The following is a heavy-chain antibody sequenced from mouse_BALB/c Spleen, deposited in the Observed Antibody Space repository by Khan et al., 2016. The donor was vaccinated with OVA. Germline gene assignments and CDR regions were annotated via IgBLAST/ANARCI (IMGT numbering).Heavy chain of an antibody. CDR1: GFSLTSYG. CDR2: IWSDGHT. V-gene: IGHV2-6-1*01. Sequence: QVQLKESGPGLVAPSQSLSITCTISGFSLTSYGVHWVRQPPGKGLEWLVVIWSDGHTTYNSALKSRLSISKDNSKSQVFLKMNSLQTDDTAMYYCARHGYYGSGGPYFDVWGAGTTVTVSS. CDR3: ARHGYYGSGGPYFDV. J-gene: IGHJ1*01. D-gene: IGHD1-1*01.